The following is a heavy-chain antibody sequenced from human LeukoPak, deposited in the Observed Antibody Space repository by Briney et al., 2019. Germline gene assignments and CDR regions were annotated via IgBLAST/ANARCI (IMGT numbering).Heavy chain of an antibody. CDR3: ARSPREGLFAFDI. Sequence: SETLSLTCTVSGGSISSYYWSWIRQPPGKGLEWIGYIYYSGSTNYSPSLKSRVAISVDTSKNQFSLKLSSVTAADTAVYYCARSPREGLFAFDIWGQGTMVTVSS. V-gene: IGHV4-59*01. CDR2: IYYSGST. J-gene: IGHJ3*02. D-gene: IGHD3-10*02. CDR1: GGSISSYY.